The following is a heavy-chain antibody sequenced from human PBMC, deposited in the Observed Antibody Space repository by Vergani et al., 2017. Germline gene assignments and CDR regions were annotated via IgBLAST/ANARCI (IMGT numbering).Heavy chain of an antibody. CDR3: ARYSSSWIDY. V-gene: IGHV1-2*02. CDR2: INPNSGGT. D-gene: IGHD6-13*01. Sequence: QVQVVQSGAEVKKPGASVKVSCQASGYTFSDYYMHWVRQAPGQGLEWMGWINPNSGGTNYAQKFQGRVTMTRDTSISTAYMELSRLRSNDTAVYYCARYSSSWIDYWGQGTLVTVSS. CDR1: GYTFSDYY. J-gene: IGHJ4*02.